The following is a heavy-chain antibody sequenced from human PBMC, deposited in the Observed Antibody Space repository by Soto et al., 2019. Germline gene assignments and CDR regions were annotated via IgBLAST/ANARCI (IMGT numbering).Heavy chain of an antibody. J-gene: IGHJ4*02. Sequence: PGGSLRLSCAASRFTFSSYAMHWVRQAPGKELEWVAIISYDGSNKYYADSVKGRFTISRDNSKNTLYLQMNSLRAEDTAVYYCARGGPVVYDSSGYQRGYFDYWGQGT. V-gene: IGHV3-30-3*01. CDR1: RFTFSSYA. CDR2: ISYDGSNK. CDR3: ARGGPVVYDSSGYQRGYFDY. D-gene: IGHD3-22*01.